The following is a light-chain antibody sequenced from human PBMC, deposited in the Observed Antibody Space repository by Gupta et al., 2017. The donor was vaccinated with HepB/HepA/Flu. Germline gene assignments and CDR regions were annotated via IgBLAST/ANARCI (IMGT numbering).Light chain of an antibody. CDR1: QSVSSSY. CDR2: GVS. CDR3: QQYGSSPFT. Sequence: EILLTQSQCTISLSPGERATLSCRASQSVSSSYLAWYQQKPGQAPRLLIYGVSSRATGIPDRFSGSGSGTDFTLTISRLEAEDFAVYYCQQYGSSPFTFGQGTKVEI. V-gene: IGKV3-20*01. J-gene: IGKJ3*01.